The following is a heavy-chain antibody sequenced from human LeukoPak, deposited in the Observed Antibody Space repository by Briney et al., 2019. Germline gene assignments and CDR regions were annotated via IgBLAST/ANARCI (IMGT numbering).Heavy chain of an antibody. D-gene: IGHD3-10*01. Sequence: ASVKVSCKDSGFTLSELSMHWVRQAPGKGLEWMGGFESEDGKTIYAQKFQGRVTMTEDTSTDTAYMELSSLRSEDTAVYYCATSDFFGSTGFDFWGQGALVTVSS. J-gene: IGHJ4*02. V-gene: IGHV1-24*01. CDR1: GFTLSELS. CDR3: ATSDFFGSTGFDF. CDR2: FESEDGKT.